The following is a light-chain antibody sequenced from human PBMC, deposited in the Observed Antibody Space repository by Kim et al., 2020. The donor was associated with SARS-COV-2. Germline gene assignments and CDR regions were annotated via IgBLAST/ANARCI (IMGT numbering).Light chain of an antibody. CDR1: SSDVGGYNY. Sequence: GQSITISCTGTSSDVGGYNYVSWYQQHPGKAPKLMIYDVSNRPSGVSDRFSGSKSGNTASLTVSGLQAEDEADYYCSSYAGSSTLVFGAGTQVTVL. CDR3: SSYAGSSTLV. V-gene: IGLV2-14*04. J-gene: IGLJ7*01. CDR2: DVS.